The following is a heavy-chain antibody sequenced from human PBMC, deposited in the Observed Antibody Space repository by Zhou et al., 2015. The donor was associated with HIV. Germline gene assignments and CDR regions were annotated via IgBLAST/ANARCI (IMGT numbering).Heavy chain of an antibody. CDR1: GYTFTSYG. CDR2: IIPMFGTT. CDR3: ARSFYDRDGYYPDF. V-gene: IGHV1-69*06. J-gene: IGHJ4*02. Sequence: QVQLVQSGAEVKEPGASMKVSCKASGYTFTSYGISWVRQAPGQGLEWMGGIIPMFGTTNYTEKFQGRLTIAADKSTTTVYMQLLRLTFEDTAIIYCARSFYDRDGYYPDFWGQGTLVTASS. D-gene: IGHD3-22*01.